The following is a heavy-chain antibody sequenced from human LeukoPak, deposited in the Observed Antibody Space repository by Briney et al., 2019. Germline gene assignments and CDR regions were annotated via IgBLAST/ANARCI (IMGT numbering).Heavy chain of an antibody. CDR1: GGSFNVYH. CDR3: ARDGGSSFPGLVWF. V-gene: IGHV4-34*01. CDR2: INQSGST. D-gene: IGHD6-6*01. J-gene: IGHJ4*02. Sequence: SEPLSLTCAVVGGSFNVYHWIWIRKPPGKGLDWIGEINQSGSTFYNPSLKSRVSMSTDASKNHFSLKLTSVTAADAAVYYCARDGGSSFPGLVWFWGQGTLVTVSS.